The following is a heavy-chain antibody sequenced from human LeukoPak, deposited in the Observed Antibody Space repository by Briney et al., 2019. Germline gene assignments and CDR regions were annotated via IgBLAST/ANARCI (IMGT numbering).Heavy chain of an antibody. V-gene: IGHV4-61*02. J-gene: IGHJ5*02. CDR2: IYTSGST. CDR3: ARQGGYSYGYWWFDP. Sequence: SETLSLTCTVSGGSISSGSYYWSWIRQPAGKGLEWIGRIYTSGSTNYNPSLKSRVTISVDTSKNQFSLKLSSVTAADTAVYYCARQGGYSYGYWWFDPWGQGTLVTVSS. D-gene: IGHD5-18*01. CDR1: GGSISSGSYY.